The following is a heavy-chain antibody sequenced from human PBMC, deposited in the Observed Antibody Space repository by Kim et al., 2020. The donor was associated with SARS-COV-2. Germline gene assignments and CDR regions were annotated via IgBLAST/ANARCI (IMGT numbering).Heavy chain of an antibody. D-gene: IGHD3-10*01. V-gene: IGHV4-34*01. CDR2: INHSGST. Sequence: SETLSLTCAVYGGSFSGYYWSWIRQPPGKGLEWIGEINHSGSTNYNPSLKSRVTISVDTSKNQFSLKLSSVTAADTAVYYCARMAPTYYGSGSCRFDYWGQGTLVTVSS. CDR1: GGSFSGYY. CDR3: ARMAPTYYGSGSCRFDY. J-gene: IGHJ4*02.